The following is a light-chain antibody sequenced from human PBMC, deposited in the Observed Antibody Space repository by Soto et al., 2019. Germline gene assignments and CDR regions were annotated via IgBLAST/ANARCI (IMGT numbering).Light chain of an antibody. V-gene: IGKV1-39*01. Sequence: DIQMTQSPSSLSASVGDRVTISCRASQSISTYLNWYQQKPGTAPRLLIYRASTVKTGVPPRFGGSGSGRDFTLTISSLRPDDIATYFCQHSYSSPPWTFGPGTKVEVK. CDR2: RAS. J-gene: IGKJ1*01. CDR3: QHSYSSPPWT. CDR1: QSISTY.